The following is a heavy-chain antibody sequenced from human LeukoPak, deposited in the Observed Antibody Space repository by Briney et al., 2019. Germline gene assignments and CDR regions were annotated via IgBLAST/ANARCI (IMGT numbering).Heavy chain of an antibody. CDR1: GFTLSSYW. Sequence: PGGSLRLSCAASGFTLSSYWMSWVRQAPGKGLEWVANINRDGSEKYYVDSVKGRFTISRDNAKNSLYLQMNSLRAEDTAVYYCASLDHWGQGTLVTVSS. V-gene: IGHV3-7*02. CDR2: INRDGSEK. J-gene: IGHJ4*02. CDR3: ASLDH.